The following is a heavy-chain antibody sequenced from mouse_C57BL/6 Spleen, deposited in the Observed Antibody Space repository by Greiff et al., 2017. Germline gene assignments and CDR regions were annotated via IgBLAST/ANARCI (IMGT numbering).Heavy chain of an antibody. D-gene: IGHD1-1*02. CDR1: GFTFTDYY. V-gene: IGHV7-3*01. CDR3: ARHYPTLYYFDY. Sequence: EVKLVESGGGLVQPGGSLSLSCAASGFTFTDYYMSWVRQPPGKALEWLGFIRNKANGYTTEYSSSVKGRFTISRDNSQSILYLQMNALRAEDSATYYCARHYPTLYYFDYWGQGTTLTVSS. CDR2: IRNKANGYTT. J-gene: IGHJ2*01.